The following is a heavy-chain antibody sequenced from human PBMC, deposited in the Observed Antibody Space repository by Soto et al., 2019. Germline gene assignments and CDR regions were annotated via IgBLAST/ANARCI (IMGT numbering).Heavy chain of an antibody. V-gene: IGHV3-74*01. J-gene: IGHJ6*03. CDR2: INSDGSST. Sequence: GGPLSSPIPPLGFTSISYGFTWAAQLQGKGLVWAPGINSDGSSTSYADSVKGRFTISRDNAKNTLYLQMNSLRAEDTAVYYCASSPSRGYYYYYYMDVWGKGTTVTVSS. CDR3: ASSPSRGYYYYYYMDV. D-gene: IGHD2-2*01. CDR1: GFTSISYG.